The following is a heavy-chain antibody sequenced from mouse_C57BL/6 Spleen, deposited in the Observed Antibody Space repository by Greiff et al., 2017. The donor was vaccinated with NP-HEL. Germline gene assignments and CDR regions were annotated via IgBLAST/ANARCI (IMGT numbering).Heavy chain of an antibody. D-gene: IGHD1-1*01. CDR2: IYPGSGST. CDR1: GYTFTSYW. Sequence: VQLQQSGAELVKPGASVKMSCKASGYTFTSYWITWVKQRPGQGLEWIGDIYPGSGSTNYNEKFKSKATLTVDTSSSTAYMQLSSLTSEDSAVYYCARLHYYGSSFDYWGQGTTLTVSS. V-gene: IGHV1-55*01. CDR3: ARLHYYGSSFDY. J-gene: IGHJ2*01.